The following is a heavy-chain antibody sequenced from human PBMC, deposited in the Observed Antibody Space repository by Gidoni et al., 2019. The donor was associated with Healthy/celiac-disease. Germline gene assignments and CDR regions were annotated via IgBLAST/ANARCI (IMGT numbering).Heavy chain of an antibody. CDR2: IKSKTDGGTT. D-gene: IGHD6-13*01. CDR3: TTANYDSSSWYGDAFDI. J-gene: IGHJ3*02. Sequence: EVQLVESGGGLVKPGGSLRLSCAASGFTFSNAWMSWVRQAPGKGLEWGGRIKSKTDGGTTDYAATVKGRFTISRDDTKNTLYLQMNSLKTEDTAVYYCTTANYDSSSWYGDAFDIWGQGTMVTVSS. V-gene: IGHV3-15*01. CDR1: GFTFSNAW.